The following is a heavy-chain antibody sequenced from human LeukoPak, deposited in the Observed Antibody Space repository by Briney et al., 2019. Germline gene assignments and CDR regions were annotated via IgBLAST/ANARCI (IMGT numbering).Heavy chain of an antibody. J-gene: IGHJ4*02. CDR3: TTRMRYSSGWYEGEFVDY. Sequence: GGSLRLSCAASGFTFSNAWMSWVRQAPGKGLEWVGRIKSKTDGGTTDYAAPVKGRFTIPRDDSKSTLYLQMNSLKTEDTAVYYCTTRMRYSSGWYEGEFVDYWGQGTLVTVSS. V-gene: IGHV3-15*01. D-gene: IGHD6-19*01. CDR1: GFTFSNAW. CDR2: IKSKTDGGTT.